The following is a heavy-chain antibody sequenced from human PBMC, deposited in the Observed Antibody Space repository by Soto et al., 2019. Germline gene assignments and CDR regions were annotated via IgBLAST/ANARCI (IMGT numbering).Heavy chain of an antibody. CDR1: GFRFNSYS. D-gene: IGHD1-1*01. J-gene: IGHJ4*02. CDR2: IDARSNYI. Sequence: EVQLVESGGGLVKPGGSLRVSCEASGFRFNSYSMNWVRQAPQKGLEWVSLIDARSNYIYYADSVKGRFTISRDNARNSLYLQMDSLRVEDTAVYYCVRENEMAGANSAFEYWGQGTPVTGSS. V-gene: IGHV3-21*02. CDR3: VRENEMAGANSAFEY.